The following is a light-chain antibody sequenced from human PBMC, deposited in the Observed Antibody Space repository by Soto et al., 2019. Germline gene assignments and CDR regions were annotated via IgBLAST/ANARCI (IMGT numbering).Light chain of an antibody. CDR1: SSDVGGYNY. J-gene: IGLJ1*01. V-gene: IGLV2-14*01. CDR2: EVS. CDR3: SSYTSSSTPV. Sequence: QYALTQPAYVSGSPGQSITISCTGTSSDVGGYNYVSWYQQHPGKAPKLMTYEVSNRPSGVSNRFSGSKSGNTASLTISGLQDEHEADYYCSSYTSSSTPVFGTGTKLTVL.